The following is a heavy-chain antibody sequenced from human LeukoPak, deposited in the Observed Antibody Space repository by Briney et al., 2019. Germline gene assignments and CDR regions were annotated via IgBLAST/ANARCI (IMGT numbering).Heavy chain of an antibody. D-gene: IGHD5-24*01. J-gene: IGHJ4*02. Sequence: ASVKVSCKVSGYTLTELSMHWVRQAPGKGLEWMGGFDPEDGETIYAQKFQGRVTMTTDTSTSTAYMELRSLRSDDTAVYYCARGETLDYWGQGTLVTVSS. CDR2: FDPEDGET. V-gene: IGHV1-24*01. CDR3: ARGETLDY. CDR1: GYTLTELS.